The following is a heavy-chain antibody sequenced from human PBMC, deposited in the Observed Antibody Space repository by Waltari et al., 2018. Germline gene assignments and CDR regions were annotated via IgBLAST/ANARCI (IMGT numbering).Heavy chain of an antibody. CDR3: ADCGGDCPH. CDR1: GGTFSRFS. D-gene: IGHD2-21*01. CDR2: RTPIFLTA. J-gene: IGHJ4*02. Sequence: QVQLVQSGAEVRKPGSSVKVSCKTSGGTFSRFSISWVRLAPGQGLEWMGGRTPIFLTANYAQKFEGRLTIDADEATSTVYMELSGLTSDDTAVYYCADCGGDCPHWGQGTLVTVSS. V-gene: IGHV1-69*01.